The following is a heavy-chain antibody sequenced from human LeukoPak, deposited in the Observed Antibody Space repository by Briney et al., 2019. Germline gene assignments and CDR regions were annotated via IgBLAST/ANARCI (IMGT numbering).Heavy chain of an antibody. D-gene: IGHD1-26*01. CDR3: ARDSAVGATRVFDY. V-gene: IGHV3-33*08. J-gene: IGHJ4*02. CDR2: ISSDGDDK. Sequence: PGGSLRLSCAASGFTFSNYGMHWVRQAPGRGLEWVAVISSDGDDKYHTDSVKGRFTISRDKSKNTLYLQMNSLRADDTAVYYCARDSAVGATRVFDYWGQGTLVTVSS. CDR1: GFTFSNYG.